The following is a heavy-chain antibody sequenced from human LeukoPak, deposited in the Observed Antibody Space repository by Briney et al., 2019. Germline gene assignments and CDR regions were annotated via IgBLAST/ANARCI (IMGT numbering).Heavy chain of an antibody. CDR3: AKDGDGYNAPRRWYFDL. Sequence: GGSLRLSCAASGLTFSNYAMSWVRQAPGKGLEWVSGVSHTGISKYYADSVKGRFTISRDNSQNTLYLQMNSLRVEDTAIYYCAKDGDGYNAPRRWYFDLWGRGSLVTVSS. D-gene: IGHD5-24*01. V-gene: IGHV3-23*01. J-gene: IGHJ2*01. CDR1: GLTFSNYA. CDR2: VSHTGISK.